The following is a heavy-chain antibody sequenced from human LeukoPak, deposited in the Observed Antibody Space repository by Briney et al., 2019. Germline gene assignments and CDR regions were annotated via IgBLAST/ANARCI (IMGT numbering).Heavy chain of an antibody. CDR2: IIPIFGTA. CDR1: GGTFSSYA. D-gene: IGHD3-16*01. CDR3: ARDLELEGGVFDY. Sequence: SVKVSCKASGGTFSSYAISWVRQAPGQGLEWMGGIIPIFGTANYAQKFQGRVTITADESTSTAYMELSSLRSEDTAVYYCARDLELEGGVFDYWGQGTLVTVSS. V-gene: IGHV1-69*13. J-gene: IGHJ4*02.